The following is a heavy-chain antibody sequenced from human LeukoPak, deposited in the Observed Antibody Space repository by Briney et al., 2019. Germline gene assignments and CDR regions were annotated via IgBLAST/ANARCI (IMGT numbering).Heavy chain of an antibody. CDR1: GFTFDDYA. D-gene: IGHD3-10*01. J-gene: IGHJ6*03. V-gene: IGHV3-43*02. CDR2: ISGDGGST. Sequence: PGGSLRHSCAASGFTFDDYAMHWVRQAPGKGLESVSLISGDGGSTYYADSVKGRFTVSRDNSKNSLYLHMSSLRTEDTALFYCAKDTIPYGRSYYYMDVWGKGATVTVSS. CDR3: AKDTIPYGRSYYYMDV.